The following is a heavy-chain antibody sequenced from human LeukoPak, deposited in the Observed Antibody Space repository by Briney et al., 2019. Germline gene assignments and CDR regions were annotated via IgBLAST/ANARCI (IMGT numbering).Heavy chain of an antibody. D-gene: IGHD2-2*01. V-gene: IGHV5-51*01. CDR1: GYSFTTYW. Sequence: GESLKISCRGSGYSFTTYWIGLVRQIPGKGLEWMGIIYPGDSDTRYTPSFQGQVTMSADKSINTACLQWSSLKASDTAMYYCARRQGCSSTSCPPDYWGQGTLVTV. CDR2: IYPGDSDT. J-gene: IGHJ4*02. CDR3: ARRQGCSSTSCPPDY.